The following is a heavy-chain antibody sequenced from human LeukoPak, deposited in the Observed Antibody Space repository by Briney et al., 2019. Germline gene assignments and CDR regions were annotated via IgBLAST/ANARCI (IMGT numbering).Heavy chain of an antibody. V-gene: IGHV3-43*02. J-gene: IGHJ4*02. CDR3: AKEDRRGRHFDY. CDR2: ITGDGAGT. D-gene: IGHD3-16*01. Sequence: GSLRLSCAASGFIFDDYAMHWVRQAPGKGLEWVSLITGDGAGTYYENSVRGRFTISRDNSKNSLYLIMNSLRTEDTALYYCAKEDRRGRHFDYWGQGTLVTVSS. CDR1: GFIFDDYA.